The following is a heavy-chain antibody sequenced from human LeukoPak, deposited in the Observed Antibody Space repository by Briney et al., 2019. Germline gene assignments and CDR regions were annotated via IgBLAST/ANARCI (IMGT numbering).Heavy chain of an antibody. J-gene: IGHJ4*02. CDR1: GFTFSSYA. V-gene: IGHV3-23*01. D-gene: IGHD6-19*01. CDR3: AKDGYSSGWSTDYFDY. CDR2: IIGSGGST. Sequence: GGSLRLSCAASGFTFSSYAISWGRQAPGKGLECVSAIIGSGGSTYYADSGNGRFTISRDNYKNTLYLQMNSLRAEDTAVYYCAKDGYSSGWSTDYFDYWGQGTLVTVSS.